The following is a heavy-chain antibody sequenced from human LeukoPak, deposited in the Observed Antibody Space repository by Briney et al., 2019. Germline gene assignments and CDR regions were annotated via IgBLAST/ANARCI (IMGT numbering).Heavy chain of an antibody. Sequence: ASVKVSCKASGYTFTSYHMHWVRQAPGQGLEWMGIINPSGGTTNYAQKFRGRVTMTRDMSTSTVYMELSSLRSEDTAVYYCARAQIGYYDILTGYWTHYYYYMDVWGKGTTVTISS. J-gene: IGHJ6*03. CDR2: INPSGGTT. CDR3: ARAQIGYYDILTGYWTHYYYYMDV. D-gene: IGHD3-9*01. V-gene: IGHV1-46*01. CDR1: GYTFTSYH.